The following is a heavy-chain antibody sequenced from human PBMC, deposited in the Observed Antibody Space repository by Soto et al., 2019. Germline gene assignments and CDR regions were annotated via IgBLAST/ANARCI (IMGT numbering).Heavy chain of an antibody. CDR2: ISYDGSNK. V-gene: IGHV3-30*18. Sequence: QVQLVESGGGVVQPGRSLRLSCAASGFTFSSNGMHWVRQAPGKGLEWVAVISYDGSNKYYADSVKGRFTISRDKSKNTVYLQMNSLRAEDTAVYYCAKDFYSRSGYGAFDIWGQGTMVTVSS. D-gene: IGHD6-13*01. CDR1: GFTFSSNG. CDR3: AKDFYSRSGYGAFDI. J-gene: IGHJ3*02.